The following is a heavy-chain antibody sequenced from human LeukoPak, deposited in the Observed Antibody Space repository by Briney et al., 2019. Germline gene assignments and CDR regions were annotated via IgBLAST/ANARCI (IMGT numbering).Heavy chain of an antibody. Sequence: PSETLSLTCTVSGGSISSYYWSWIRQPPGKGLEWIGYIYYSGSTNYNPFLKSRVTISVDTSKNQFSLKLSSVTAADTAVYYCARVGYDSSGYLYGMDVWGQGTTVTVSS. CDR2: IYYSGST. D-gene: IGHD3-22*01. CDR1: GGSISSYY. J-gene: IGHJ6*02. CDR3: ARVGYDSSGYLYGMDV. V-gene: IGHV4-59*01.